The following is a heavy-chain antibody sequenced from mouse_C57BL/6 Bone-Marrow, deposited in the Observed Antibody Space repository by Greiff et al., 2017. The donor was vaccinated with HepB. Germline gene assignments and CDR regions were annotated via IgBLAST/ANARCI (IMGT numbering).Heavy chain of an antibody. CDR3: ARSAGYYYGSSWYFDV. CDR1: GYTFTSYG. V-gene: IGHV1-58*01. J-gene: IGHJ1*03. D-gene: IGHD1-1*01. Sequence: VQLKESGAELVRPGSSVKMSCKTSGYTFTSYGINWVKQRPGQGLEWIGYIYIGNGYTEYNEKFKGKATLTSDTSSSTAYMQLSSLTSEDSAIYFCARSAGYYYGSSWYFDVWGTGTTVTVSS. CDR2: IYIGNGYT.